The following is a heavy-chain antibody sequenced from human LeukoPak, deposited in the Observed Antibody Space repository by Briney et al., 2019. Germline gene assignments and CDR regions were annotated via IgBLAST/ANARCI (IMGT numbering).Heavy chain of an antibody. CDR2: INHSGST. Sequence: PSETLSLTCAVYGGSFSGYYWSWIRQPPGKGLEWIGEINHSGSTNYNPSLKSRVTISVDTSKNQFSLKLSSVTAADTAVYYCARGTMYSSSSLIPSDWGQGTLVTVSS. CDR3: ARGTMYSSSSLIPSD. D-gene: IGHD6-6*01. J-gene: IGHJ4*02. V-gene: IGHV4-34*01. CDR1: GGSFSGYY.